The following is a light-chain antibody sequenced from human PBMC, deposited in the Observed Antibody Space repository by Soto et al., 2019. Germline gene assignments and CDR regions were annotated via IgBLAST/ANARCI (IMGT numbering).Light chain of an antibody. CDR2: GTS. CDR3: QQYNKWPLT. CDR1: QSVSSN. J-gene: IGKJ4*01. V-gene: IGKV3-15*01. Sequence: EIVMTQSPATLSESPGERATLSCRASQSVSSNLAWYQQKRGQAPRLLIYGTSTRATGIPARFRGSGSGTDFTLTISSLQSGDFAVYYCQQYNKWPLTFGGGTKVEIK.